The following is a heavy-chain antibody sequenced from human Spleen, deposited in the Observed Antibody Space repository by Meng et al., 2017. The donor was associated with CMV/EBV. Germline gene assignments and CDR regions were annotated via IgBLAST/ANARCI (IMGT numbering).Heavy chain of an antibody. CDR2: INWDGGRT. Sequence: GESLKISCAASGFSFTTYWMHWVRQAPGKGLEWVSLINWDGGRTFYADSVKGRFTIFRDNIKSSLFLQMDSLRPEDTALYYCAKDRRSTMSWYFDLWGRGTLVTVSS. J-gene: IGHJ2*01. V-gene: IGHV3-43D*03. CDR3: AKDRRSTMSWYFDL. CDR1: GFSFTTYW. D-gene: IGHD5/OR15-5a*01.